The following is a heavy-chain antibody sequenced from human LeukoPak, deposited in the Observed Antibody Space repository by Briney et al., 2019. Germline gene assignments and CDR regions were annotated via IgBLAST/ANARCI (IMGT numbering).Heavy chain of an antibody. Sequence: SETLSLTCTVSGGSISSSSYYWGWIRQPPGKGLEWIGSIYYSGSTYYNPSLKSRVTISVDTSKNQFSLKLSSVTAEDTAVYYCAKKPLNMVTDIFDYWGQGTLVTVSS. V-gene: IGHV4-39*07. J-gene: IGHJ4*02. CDR1: GGSISSSSYY. D-gene: IGHD2-21*02. CDR2: IYYSGST. CDR3: AKKPLNMVTDIFDY.